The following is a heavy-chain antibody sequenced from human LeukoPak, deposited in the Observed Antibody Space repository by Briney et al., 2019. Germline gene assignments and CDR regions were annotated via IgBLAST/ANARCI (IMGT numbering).Heavy chain of an antibody. J-gene: IGHJ4*02. D-gene: IGHD6-19*01. V-gene: IGHV3-53*01. CDR1: GFIVSSNY. CDR3: ARARGSGLTLFDY. Sequence: GGSLRLSCAASGFIVSSNYMCWVRQAPGKGLEWVSFIYSGGSTYYADSVKGRFTISRDNSKNTLFPQMNSLRAEDTAVYYCARARGSGLTLFDYWGQGTLVTVSS. CDR2: IYSGGST.